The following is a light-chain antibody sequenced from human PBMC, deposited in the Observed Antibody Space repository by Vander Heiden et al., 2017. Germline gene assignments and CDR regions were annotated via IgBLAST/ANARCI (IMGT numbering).Light chain of an antibody. V-gene: IGLV1-44*01. CDR2: GNN. J-gene: IGLJ3*02. Sequence: QSVLTQPPSASGTPGPVVTISGSGSTANTGSNTVNWYQVLPGTAPKLRIYGNNKRPSGVPDRFSGPKSGTSASLAISGLQSEDETDYYCAAWDDSLNGVVFGGGTKLTVL. CDR3: AAWDDSLNGVV. CDR1: TANTGSNT.